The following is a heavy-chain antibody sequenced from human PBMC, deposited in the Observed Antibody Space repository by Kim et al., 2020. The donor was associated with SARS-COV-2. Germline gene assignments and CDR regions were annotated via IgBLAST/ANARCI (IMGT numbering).Heavy chain of an antibody. CDR1: GFTFSGSA. Sequence: GGSLRLSCAASGFTFSGSAMHWVRQASGKGLEWVGRIRSKANSYATAYAASVKGRFTISRDDSKNTAYLQMNSLKTEDTAVYYCTSHYDILTGYRRAYGMDVWGQGTTVTVSS. CDR3: TSHYDILTGYRRAYGMDV. CDR2: IRSKANSYAT. J-gene: IGHJ6*02. D-gene: IGHD3-9*01. V-gene: IGHV3-73*01.